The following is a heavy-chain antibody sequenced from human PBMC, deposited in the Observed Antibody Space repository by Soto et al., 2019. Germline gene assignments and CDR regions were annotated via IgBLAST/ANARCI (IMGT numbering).Heavy chain of an antibody. J-gene: IGHJ4*01. V-gene: IGHV3-33*01. CDR2: IWYDGSNK. Sequence: QVQLVESGGGVVQPGRSLRLSCAASGFTFSSYGRHWVRQAPGKGLEWVAVIWYDGSNKYYADSVKGRFTISRDNSKNFPDLQMNSLRAEDTAVHHCAREARNYYVDCWGHRTLVTV. CDR1: GFTFSSYG. CDR3: AREARNYYVDC.